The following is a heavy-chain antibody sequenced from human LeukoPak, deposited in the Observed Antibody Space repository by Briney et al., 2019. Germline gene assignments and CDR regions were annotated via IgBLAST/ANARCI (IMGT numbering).Heavy chain of an antibody. CDR3: ARDSGSSWYALSHHWFDP. CDR2: IWYDGSNK. CDR1: GFTFSSYG. D-gene: IGHD6-13*01. J-gene: IGHJ5*02. Sequence: PGRSLRLSCATSGFTFSSYGMHWVRQAPGKGLEWVAVIWYDGSNKYYADSVKGRFTISRDNSKNTLYLQMSSLRAEDTAVYYCARDSGSSWYALSHHWFDPWGQGTLVTVSS. V-gene: IGHV3-33*01.